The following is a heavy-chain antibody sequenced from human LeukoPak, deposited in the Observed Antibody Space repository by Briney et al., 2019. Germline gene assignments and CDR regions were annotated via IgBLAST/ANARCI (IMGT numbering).Heavy chain of an antibody. CDR2: ISSSSSYI. CDR1: GFTLSSYT. V-gene: IGHV3-21*01. D-gene: IGHD5-18*01. Sequence: GGSLRLSCAVSGFTLSSYTMNWVRQAPGKGLEWVSFISSSSSYIYYADSVKGRFTISRDNAENSLYLQMNSLRVEDTAVYYCAREGGGIQLWSEEGNYWGQGTLVTVSS. CDR3: AREGGGIQLWSEEGNY. J-gene: IGHJ4*02.